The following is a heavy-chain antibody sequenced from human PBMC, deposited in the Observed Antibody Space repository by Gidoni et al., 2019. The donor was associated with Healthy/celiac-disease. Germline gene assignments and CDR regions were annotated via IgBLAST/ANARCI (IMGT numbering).Heavy chain of an antibody. CDR2: IKQDGSEK. V-gene: IGHV3-7*04. Sequence: EVQLVESGGGLVQPGGSLRLSCAASGFTFSSYWMSWVRPAPGKGLEWVANIKQDGSEKYYVDSVKGRFTISRDNAKNSLYLQMNSLRAEDTAVYYCARGSVVPAASTDYWGQGTLVTVSS. CDR3: ARGSVVPAASTDY. J-gene: IGHJ4*02. D-gene: IGHD2-2*01. CDR1: GFTFSSYW.